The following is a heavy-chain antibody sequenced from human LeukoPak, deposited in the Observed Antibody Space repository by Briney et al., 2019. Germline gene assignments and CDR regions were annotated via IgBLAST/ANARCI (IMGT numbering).Heavy chain of an antibody. CDR2: INHSGST. D-gene: IGHD3-22*01. J-gene: IGHJ3*02. Sequence: SETLSLTCAVYGGSFSGYYWSWIRQPPGKGLEWIGEINHSGSTNYNPSLKSRVTISVDTSKNQFSLKLSSVTAADTAVYYCAVHTYYYDSSGYYYGAFDIWGQGTMATVSS. CDR3: AVHTYYYDSSGYYYGAFDI. V-gene: IGHV4-34*01. CDR1: GGSFSGYY.